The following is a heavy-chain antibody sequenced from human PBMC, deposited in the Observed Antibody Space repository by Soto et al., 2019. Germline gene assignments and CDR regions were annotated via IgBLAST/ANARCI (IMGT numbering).Heavy chain of an antibody. J-gene: IGHJ6*04. D-gene: IGHD2-15*01. CDR2: ISSSSSYI. V-gene: IGHV3-21*04. CDR3: ARDDVLCDGGRCYGVPLDV. Sequence: PGGSLRLSCAASGFTFSSYSMNWVRQAPGKGLEWVSSISSSSSYIYYADSVKGRFTISRDNAKNSLYLQINSLRAEDTAVYYCARDDVLCDGGRCYGVPLDVWGKGTTVTVSS. CDR1: GFTFSSYS.